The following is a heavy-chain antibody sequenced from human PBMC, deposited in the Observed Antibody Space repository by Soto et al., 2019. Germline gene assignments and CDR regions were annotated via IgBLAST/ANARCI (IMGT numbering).Heavy chain of an antibody. CDR3: ATNTYGSGSSQGYYYGMDV. J-gene: IGHJ6*02. CDR2: FDPEDGET. D-gene: IGHD3-10*01. CDR1: GYTLTELS. Sequence: ASVKVSCKVSGYTLTELSMHWVRQAPGKGLEWMGGFDPEDGETIYAQKFQGRVTMTEDTSTDTAYMELSSLRSEDTAVYYCATNTYGSGSSQGYYYGMDVWGQGTTVTVSS. V-gene: IGHV1-24*01.